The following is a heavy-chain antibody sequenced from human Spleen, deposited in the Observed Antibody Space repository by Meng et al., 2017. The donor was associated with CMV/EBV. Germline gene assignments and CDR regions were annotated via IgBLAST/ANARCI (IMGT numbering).Heavy chain of an antibody. Sequence: GGSLRLSCAASGFTFSSYWMSWVRQAPGKGLEWVANIKQDGSEKYYVDSVKGRFTISRDNAKSSLYLQMNSLRAEDPALYYCARGSGSGGFMVHWGQGTLVTVSS. J-gene: IGHJ4*02. D-gene: IGHD6-19*01. CDR3: ARGSGSGGFMVH. V-gene: IGHV3-7*01. CDR1: GFTFSSYW. CDR2: IKQDGSEK.